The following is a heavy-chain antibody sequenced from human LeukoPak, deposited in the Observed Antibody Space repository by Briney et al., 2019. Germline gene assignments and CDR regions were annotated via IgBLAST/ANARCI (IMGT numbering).Heavy chain of an antibody. D-gene: IGHD1-14*01. CDR2: VYESGTT. Sequence: PSETLSLTCTVSGGSINTYYWSWIRQPPGKGLEWLGHVYESGTTTYNPSPKSRVTISADTSRNQFSLKLSSVTAADTAIYYCARGARTRTTNWFDPWGRGTLVTVSS. J-gene: IGHJ5*02. CDR3: ARGARTRTTNWFDP. CDR1: GGSINTYY. V-gene: IGHV4-59*01.